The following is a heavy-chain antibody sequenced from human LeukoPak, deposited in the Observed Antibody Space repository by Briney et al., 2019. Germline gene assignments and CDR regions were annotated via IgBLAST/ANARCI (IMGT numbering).Heavy chain of an antibody. CDR2: VKSKTDGGTT. J-gene: IGHJ4*02. CDR1: GFTFSNAW. CDR3: TTALSAAAGRPFDY. V-gene: IGHV3-15*01. Sequence: PGGSLRLSRAASGFTFSNAWMSWVRQAPGKGLEWVGRVKSKTDGGTTDYAAPVKGRFTISRDDSKNTLYLQMNSLKTEDTAVYYCTTALSAAAGRPFDYWGQGTLVTVSA. D-gene: IGHD6-13*01.